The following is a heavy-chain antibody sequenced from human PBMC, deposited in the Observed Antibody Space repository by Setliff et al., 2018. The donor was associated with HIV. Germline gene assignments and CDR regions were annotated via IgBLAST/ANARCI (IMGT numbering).Heavy chain of an antibody. CDR3: AREAYRLPWIDN. CDR1: GFTFCSHW. D-gene: IGHD1-1*01. V-gene: IGHV3-7*03. CDR2: IKQDESEE. J-gene: IGHJ4*02. Sequence: GSLRLSCAASGFTFCSHWMSWVRQAPGKGLEWVANIKQDESEEWYADSVKGRFTISRDNTKNSLYLQINSLSAEDTAVYYCAREAYRLPWIDNWGQGTLVTVSS.